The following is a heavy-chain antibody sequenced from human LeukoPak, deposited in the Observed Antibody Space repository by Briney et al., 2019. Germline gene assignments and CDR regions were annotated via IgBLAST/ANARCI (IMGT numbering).Heavy chain of an antibody. V-gene: IGHV3-21*01. Sequence: GGSLRLSCAPSGFTFSTYSMNWVRQAPGEGLEWVSSISSGSSYIYYADSVKGRFTISRDDAKNSLYLQMNSLRGEDTAVYYCTRDRSRAEDDWGQGTLVTVSS. CDR3: TRDRSRAEDD. CDR2: ISSGSSYI. D-gene: IGHD1-14*01. J-gene: IGHJ4*02. CDR1: GFTFSTYS.